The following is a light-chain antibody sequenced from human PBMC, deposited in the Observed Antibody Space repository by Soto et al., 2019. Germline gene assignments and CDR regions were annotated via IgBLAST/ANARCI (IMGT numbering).Light chain of an antibody. J-gene: IGLJ1*01. CDR3: CSYAGRYTYV. CDR2: AVS. Sequence: SALTQPRSVSGSPGQSVTISCTGTSSPVGGYHYVSWYQQFPGKAPKLMIYAVSQRPSGVPDRFSGSESGNTASLTISGPQAEDEADYYCCSYAGRYTYVFGTGTKVTVL. V-gene: IGLV2-11*01. CDR1: SSPVGGYHY.